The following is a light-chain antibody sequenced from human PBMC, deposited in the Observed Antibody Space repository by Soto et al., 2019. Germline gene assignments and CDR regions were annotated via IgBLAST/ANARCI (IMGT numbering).Light chain of an antibody. CDR1: QSISNY. CDR2: AAS. V-gene: IGKV1-39*01. J-gene: IGKJ1*01. Sequence: DIQMTQSPSSLSASVGDRVTITCRASQSISNYLNWYQQKPGKAPKLLMYAASSLQSGVPSRFRGSGSGTDFTLTISSLQPDDFATYYCQQSYSTPRTFGQGTKVEIK. CDR3: QQSYSTPRT.